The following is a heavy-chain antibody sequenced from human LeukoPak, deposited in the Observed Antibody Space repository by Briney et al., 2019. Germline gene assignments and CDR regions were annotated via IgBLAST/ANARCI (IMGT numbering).Heavy chain of an antibody. CDR3: ARVGVDLEYCRGGSCYSNYYYYGMDV. CDR1: GYTFTSYY. J-gene: IGHJ6*02. D-gene: IGHD2-15*01. V-gene: IGHV1-46*01. CDR2: INPSGGST. Sequence: ASVKVSCKASGYTFTSYYMHWVRQAPGQGLEWMGIINPSGGSTSYAQKFQGRVTMTRDTSTSTVYMELSSLRSEDTAVYYCARVGVDLEYCRGGSCYSNYYYYGMDVWGQGTRSPSP.